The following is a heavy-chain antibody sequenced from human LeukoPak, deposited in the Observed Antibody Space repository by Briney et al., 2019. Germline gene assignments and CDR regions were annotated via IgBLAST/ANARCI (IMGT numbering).Heavy chain of an antibody. CDR2: IKQDGSEK. Sequence: GGSLRLSCAASGFTFSSYWMSWVRQAPGKGLKWVANIKQDGSEKYYVDSVKGRFTISRDNAKNSLYLQMNSLRAKDTAVYYCTLEFTRGTFDYWGQGTLVTVSS. CDR1: GFTFSSYW. J-gene: IGHJ4*02. CDR3: TLEFTRGTFDY. V-gene: IGHV3-7*01.